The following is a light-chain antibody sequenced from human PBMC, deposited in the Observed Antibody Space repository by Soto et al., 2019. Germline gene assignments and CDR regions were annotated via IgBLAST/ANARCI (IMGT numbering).Light chain of an antibody. Sequence: QPVLTQPPSVSGAPGQRVTISCTGSSSNIGAGYDVHWYQQLPGTAPKLLIYGNSNRPSGVPDRFSGSKSGTSASLAITGLQAEDEADYYCQPYDSYLGTVFGGGTKLTVL. J-gene: IGLJ2*01. CDR2: GNS. CDR3: QPYDSYLGTV. CDR1: SSNIGAGYD. V-gene: IGLV1-40*01.